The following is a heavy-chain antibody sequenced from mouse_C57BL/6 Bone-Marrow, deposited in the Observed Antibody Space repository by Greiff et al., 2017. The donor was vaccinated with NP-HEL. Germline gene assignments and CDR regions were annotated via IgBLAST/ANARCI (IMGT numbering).Heavy chain of an antibody. D-gene: IGHD1-1*01. CDR3: TRPPIYYYGSSYAMDY. V-gene: IGHV1-15*01. J-gene: IGHJ4*01. Sequence: QVQLQQSGAELVRPGASVTLSCKASGYTFTDYEMHWVKQTPVHGLEWIGAIDPETGGTAYNQKFKGKAILTADKSSSTAYMELRSLTSEDSAVYYCTRPPIYYYGSSYAMDYWGQGTSVTVSS. CDR1: GYTFTDYE. CDR2: IDPETGGT.